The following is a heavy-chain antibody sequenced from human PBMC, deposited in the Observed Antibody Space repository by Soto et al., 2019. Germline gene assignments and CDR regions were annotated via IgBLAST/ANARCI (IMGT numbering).Heavy chain of an antibody. J-gene: IGHJ6*02. CDR2: IDPSDSYT. V-gene: IGHV5-10-1*01. CDR3: ARQRARNYYYYYGMDV. CDR1: GYSFTSYW. Sequence: PGESLKISCKGSGYSFTSYWISWVRQMPGKGLEWMGRIDPSDSYTNYSPSFQGHVTISADKSISTAYLQWSSLKASDTAMYYCARQRARNYYYYYGMDVWGQGTTVTAP.